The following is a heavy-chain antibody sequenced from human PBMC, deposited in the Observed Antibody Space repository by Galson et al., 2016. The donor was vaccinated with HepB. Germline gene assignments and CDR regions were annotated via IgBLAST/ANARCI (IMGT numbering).Heavy chain of an antibody. CDR1: GFIFSSYD. V-gene: IGHV3-13*01. CDR3: ARGEFSRWYFFDF. Sequence: SLRLSCAASGFIFSSYDMHWVRQATGKGLEWVSAIGTAGDTYYPGSVKGRFTISRDNAKNSLYLQISSLRPEDTAFYYCARGEFSRWYFFDFWGQGTLVTVSS. CDR2: IGTAGDT. J-gene: IGHJ4*02. D-gene: IGHD6-13*01.